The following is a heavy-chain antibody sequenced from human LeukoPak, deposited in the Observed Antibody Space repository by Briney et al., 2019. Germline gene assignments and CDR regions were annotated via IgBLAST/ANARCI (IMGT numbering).Heavy chain of an antibody. CDR3: ARSPRGYQLPHKY. D-gene: IGHD2-2*01. CDR2: IIPIFGTA. CDR1: GGTFSSYA. Sequence: GASVNVSCKASGGTFSSYAISWVRQAPGQGLEWMGGIIPIFGTANYAQKFQGRVTITADESTSTAYMELSSLRSEDTAVYYCARSPRGYQLPHKYWGQGTLVTVSS. V-gene: IGHV1-69*13. J-gene: IGHJ4*02.